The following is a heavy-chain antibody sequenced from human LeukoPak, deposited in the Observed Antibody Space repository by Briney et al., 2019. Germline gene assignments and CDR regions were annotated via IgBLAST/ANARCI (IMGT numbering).Heavy chain of an antibody. Sequence: SETLSLTCTVSGGSFSSHYWRWIRQPPGKGLEWIGYISYIGSTNYNPSLKSRVAISVDTSKNQFSLKLSSVTAADTAVYYCARDPTTVTKELDIWGQGTMVTVSS. CDR2: ISYIGST. CDR3: ARDPTTVTKELDI. J-gene: IGHJ3*02. D-gene: IGHD4-17*01. CDR1: GGSFSSHY. V-gene: IGHV4-59*11.